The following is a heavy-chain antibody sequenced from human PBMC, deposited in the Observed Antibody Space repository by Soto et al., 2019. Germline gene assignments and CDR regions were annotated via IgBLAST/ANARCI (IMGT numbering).Heavy chain of an antibody. V-gene: IGHV4-61*01. CDR3: AREFSNSPEAFDS. Sequence: SETLSLTCPVSGGSVNSDNYYWSWIRQPPGRGLDWIGYIYHTGSTNYNPSLNSRVTISVDTSRNQFSLKLNSVTAADTAVYYCAREFSNSPEAFDSWGQGTLVTVSS. D-gene: IGHD6-6*01. CDR2: IYHTGST. CDR1: GGSVNSDNYY. J-gene: IGHJ4*02.